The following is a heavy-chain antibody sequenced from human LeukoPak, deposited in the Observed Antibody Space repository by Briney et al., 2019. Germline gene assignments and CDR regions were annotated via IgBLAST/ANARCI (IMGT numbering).Heavy chain of an antibody. J-gene: IGHJ3*01. CDR3: AKFPCYDSSGEDGFPL. D-gene: IGHD3-22*01. CDR1: GFPFDDYT. Sequence: PGGSLRLSCAASGFPFDDYTMHWVRQVPGKSLEWVSLISWDGDTTFYADSVKGRFTISRDNSKNSLYLQMNSLRAEDTAVYYCAKFPCYDSSGEDGFPLWGERTRVPVSS. CDR2: ISWDGDTT. V-gene: IGHV3-43*01.